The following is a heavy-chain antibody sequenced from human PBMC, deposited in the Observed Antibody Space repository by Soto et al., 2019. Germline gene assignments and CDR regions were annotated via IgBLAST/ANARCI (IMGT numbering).Heavy chain of an antibody. V-gene: IGHV3-30*18. CDR1: GFTFSSYG. CDR3: AKDEQWLGGAPDYYFDY. Sequence: QVQLVASGGGVVQPGRSLRLSCAASGFTFSSYGMHWVRQAPGKGLEWVAVISYDGSNKYYADSVKGRFTISRDNSKNTLYLQMNSLRAEDTAVYYCAKDEQWLGGAPDYYFDYWGQGTLVTVSS. D-gene: IGHD6-19*01. J-gene: IGHJ4*02. CDR2: ISYDGSNK.